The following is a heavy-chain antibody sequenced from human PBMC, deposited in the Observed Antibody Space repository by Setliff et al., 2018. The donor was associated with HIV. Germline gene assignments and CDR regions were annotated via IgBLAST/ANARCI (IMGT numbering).Heavy chain of an antibody. V-gene: IGHV3-30*02. D-gene: IGHD5-18*01. CDR2: IRYDGSEK. Sequence: GALRLSCAAPGFIVGNFGLHWVRQAPGEGLEWVTFIRYDGSEKFYADSVKGRFTISRDNSKNTLYLQMNSLRPEDTAVYYCAKDAAALPAINYYYYIDFWGKGTTVTVSS. CDR3: AKDAAALPAINYYYYIDF. CDR1: GFIVGNFG. J-gene: IGHJ6*03.